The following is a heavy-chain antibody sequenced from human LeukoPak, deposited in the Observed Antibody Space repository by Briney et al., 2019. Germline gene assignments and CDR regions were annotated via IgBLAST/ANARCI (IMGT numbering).Heavy chain of an antibody. Sequence: SETLSLTCTVSSGSISSSSYYWGWIRQPPGLGLEWIGSMYYSGSTYYNPSLKSRVTISVDTSKSQFSLKLSSVTAADTALYYCAREMRSPRGGFDYWDQGTLVTRSS. CDR2: MYYSGST. CDR3: AREMRSPRGGFDY. J-gene: IGHJ4*02. V-gene: IGHV4-39*07. CDR1: SGSISSSSYY. D-gene: IGHD3-10*01.